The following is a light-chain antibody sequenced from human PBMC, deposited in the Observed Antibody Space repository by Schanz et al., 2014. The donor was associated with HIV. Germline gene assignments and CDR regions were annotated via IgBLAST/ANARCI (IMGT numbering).Light chain of an antibody. J-gene: IGKJ1*01. CDR1: QSFTSKY. CDR2: GAS. CDR3: HQYATAPRT. Sequence: EIVLTQSPGTLSLSPGERATLSCRASQSFTSKYLAWYQQKPGQAPRLLIYGASTRATGIPDRFSGSGSGTDFTLTISRLEPEDFAVYYCHQYATAPRTFGQGTKVEI. V-gene: IGKV3-20*01.